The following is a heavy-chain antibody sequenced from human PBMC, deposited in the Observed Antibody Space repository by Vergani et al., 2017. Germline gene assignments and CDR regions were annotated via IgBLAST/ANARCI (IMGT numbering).Heavy chain of an antibody. CDR1: GFTFSSYA. D-gene: IGHD3-22*01. V-gene: IGHV3-30-3*01. CDR2: ISYDGSNK. Sequence: QVQLVEYGGGVVQPGRSLRLSCAASGFTFSSYAMHWVRQAPGKGLEWVAVISYDGSNKYYADSVKGRFTISRDNSKNTLYLQMNSLRAEDTAVYYCARTRLSDYYDSSGYYYYWGQGTLVTVSS. J-gene: IGHJ4*02. CDR3: ARTRLSDYYDSSGYYYY.